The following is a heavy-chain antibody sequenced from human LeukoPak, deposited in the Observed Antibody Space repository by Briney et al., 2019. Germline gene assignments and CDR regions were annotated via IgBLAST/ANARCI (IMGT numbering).Heavy chain of an antibody. J-gene: IGHJ4*02. V-gene: IGHV1-69*05. CDR1: GGTFSSYA. D-gene: IGHD3-3*01. Sequence: SVKVSCKASGGTFSSYAISWVRQAPGRGLEWMGGIIPIFGTANYAQKFQGRVTITTDESTSTAYMELSSLRSEDTAVYYCARGLDDFWSGYWYGWGQGTLVTVSS. CDR3: ARGLDDFWSGYWYG. CDR2: IIPIFGTA.